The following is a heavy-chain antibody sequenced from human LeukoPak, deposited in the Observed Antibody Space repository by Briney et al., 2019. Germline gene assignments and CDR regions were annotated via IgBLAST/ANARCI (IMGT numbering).Heavy chain of an antibody. J-gene: IGHJ4*02. CDR3: ARDGPLHSYQLPIDY. Sequence: PGGSLRLSCAASGSTFSDYYMSWIRQAPGKGLEWVSYISSSGSTIYYADSVKGRFTISRDNAKNSLYLQMNSLRAEDTAVYYCARDGPLHSYQLPIDYWGQGTLVTVSS. CDR1: GSTFSDYY. CDR2: ISSSGSTI. D-gene: IGHD2-2*01. V-gene: IGHV3-11*01.